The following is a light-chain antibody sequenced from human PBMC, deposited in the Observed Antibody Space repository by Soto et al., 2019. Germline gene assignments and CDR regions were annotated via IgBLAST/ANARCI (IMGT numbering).Light chain of an antibody. CDR2: EVT. CDR3: ASYAGNNNFVL. V-gene: IGLV2-8*01. J-gene: IGLJ2*01. Sequence: QSVLAQPPSASGSPGQSVTISCTGTSSDVGAYNYVSWYQQHPGKAPKLVIYEVTERPSGVPERFSGSKSGSTASLTVSGLRAEDEALYYCASYAGNNNFVLFGGGTKLTVL. CDR1: SSDVGAYNY.